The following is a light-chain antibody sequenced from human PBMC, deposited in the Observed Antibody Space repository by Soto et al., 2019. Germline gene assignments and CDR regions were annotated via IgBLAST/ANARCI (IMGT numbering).Light chain of an antibody. V-gene: IGLV2-14*01. J-gene: IGLJ1*01. Sequence: SALAQPTSVSGSPGQSIAISCTGTSSDVGGYNYVSWHQQHPGKAPKVLISVVSNRPSGVSNRFSGSKSGNTASLTISGLQAEDEADYYSSSYRSGGTFVFGSGTKVTVL. CDR2: VVS. CDR3: SSYRSGGTFV. CDR1: SSDVGGYNY.